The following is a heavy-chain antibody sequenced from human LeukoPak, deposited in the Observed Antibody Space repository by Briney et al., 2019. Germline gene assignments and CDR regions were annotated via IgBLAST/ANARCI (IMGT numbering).Heavy chain of an antibody. CDR3: ARGYSSGWEYYFDY. J-gene: IGHJ4*02. Sequence: SEPLSLTCTVSGGSISSYYWSWIRQPPGKGLEWIGYIYYSGSTNYSPSLKSRVTTSVDTSKNQFSLKLSSVTAADTAVYYCARGYSSGWEYYFDYWGQGTLVTVSS. V-gene: IGHV4-59*01. CDR1: GGSISSYY. D-gene: IGHD6-25*01. CDR2: IYYSGST.